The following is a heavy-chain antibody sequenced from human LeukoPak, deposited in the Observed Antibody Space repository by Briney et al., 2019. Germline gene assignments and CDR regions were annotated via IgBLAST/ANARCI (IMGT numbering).Heavy chain of an antibody. CDR1: GGSISSYY. J-gene: IGHJ3*02. Sequence: PSETPSLTCTVSGGSISSYYWSWIRQPPGKGLEWIGYICYSGSTNYNPSLKSRVTISVDTSKNQFSLKLSSVTAADTAVCYCARVPGDDAFDIWGQGTMVTVSS. CDR2: ICYSGST. CDR3: ARVPGDDAFDI. V-gene: IGHV4-59*13. D-gene: IGHD2-2*01.